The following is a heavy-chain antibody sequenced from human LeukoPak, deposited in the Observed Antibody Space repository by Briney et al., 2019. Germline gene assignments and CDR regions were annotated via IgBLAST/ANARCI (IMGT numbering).Heavy chain of an antibody. CDR1: GASISSGGSY. Sequence: PSQTLSLTCSVSGASISSGGSYWTWIRQHPGKGLEWIGYIYYSGTTYYTPSLKSRITMSVDTSKNQFSLKLTSVTAADTAVYYCAIYSSSWNWIDPWGQGTLVTVSS. CDR2: IYYSGTT. D-gene: IGHD6-13*01. V-gene: IGHV4-31*03. CDR3: AIYSSSWNWIDP. J-gene: IGHJ5*02.